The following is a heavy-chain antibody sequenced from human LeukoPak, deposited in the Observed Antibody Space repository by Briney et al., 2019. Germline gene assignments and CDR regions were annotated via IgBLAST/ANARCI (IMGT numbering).Heavy chain of an antibody. Sequence: GGSLRLSCAASGSTFSDHYMSWIRQAPGKGLEWVSYISSSSGFTNYADSVKGRFTISRDNAKNSLYLQMNSLRAEDTAVYYCARDLPRGGIRSYGGQGTLVTVSS. D-gene: IGHD3-10*01. J-gene: IGHJ4*02. CDR3: ARDLPRGGIRSY. V-gene: IGHV3-11*05. CDR1: GSTFSDHY. CDR2: ISSSSGFT.